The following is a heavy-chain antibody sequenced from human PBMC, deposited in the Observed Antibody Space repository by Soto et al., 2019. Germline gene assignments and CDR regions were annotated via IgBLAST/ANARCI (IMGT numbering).Heavy chain of an antibody. CDR3: ARDFTYGSGSYLYYYGMDV. D-gene: IGHD3-10*01. CDR1: GSTVSSNY. V-gene: IGHV3-66*01. CDR2: IYSGGST. Sequence: EVQLVESGGGLVQPGGSLRLSCAASGSTVSSNYMSWVRQAPGKGLEWVSVIYSGGSTYYADSVKGRFTISRDNSKNTLYLQMNSLRAEDTAVYYCARDFTYGSGSYLYYYGMDVWGQGTTVTVSS. J-gene: IGHJ6*02.